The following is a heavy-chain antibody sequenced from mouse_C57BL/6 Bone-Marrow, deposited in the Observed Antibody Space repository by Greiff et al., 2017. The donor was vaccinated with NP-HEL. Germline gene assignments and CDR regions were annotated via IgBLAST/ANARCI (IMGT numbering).Heavy chain of an antibody. Sequence: QVQLQQSGAELARPGASVKLSCKASGYTFTSYGISWVKQRTGQGLEWIGEIYPRSGNTYYNEKFKGKATLTADKSSSTAYMELRSLTSEDSAVYFCAREGLYYGSSLWYFDVWGTGTTVTVSS. CDR2: IYPRSGNT. J-gene: IGHJ1*03. D-gene: IGHD1-1*01. V-gene: IGHV1-81*01. CDR1: GYTFTSYG. CDR3: AREGLYYGSSLWYFDV.